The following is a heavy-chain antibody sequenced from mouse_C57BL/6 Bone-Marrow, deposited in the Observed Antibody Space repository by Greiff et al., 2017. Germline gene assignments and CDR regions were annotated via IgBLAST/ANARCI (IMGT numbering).Heavy chain of an antibody. CDR2: IDPSDSYT. CDR1: GYTFTSYW. V-gene: IGHV1-59*01. Sequence: QVHVKQPGAELVRPGTSVKLSCKASGYTFTSYWMHWVKQRPGQGLEWIGVIDPSDSYTNYNQKFKGKDTLTVDTSSSTAYMQLSSLTSEDSAVYYCARDFDYDGGYAMDYWGQGTSVTVSS. CDR3: ARDFDYDGGYAMDY. J-gene: IGHJ4*01. D-gene: IGHD2-4*01.